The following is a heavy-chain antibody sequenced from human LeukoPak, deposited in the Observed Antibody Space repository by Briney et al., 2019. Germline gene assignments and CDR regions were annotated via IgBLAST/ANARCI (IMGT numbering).Heavy chain of an antibody. CDR2: IRNDGTTK. Sequence: GGSLRLSCATSGFTFSSYDMHWVRQAPGKGLEWVAYIRNDGTTKDYADSVKGRFTISRDNPKNTLYLQLNSPRGEDTAVYYCATTVFTTTWYFDYWGQGKLVSVSS. V-gene: IGHV3-30*02. D-gene: IGHD3-9*01. J-gene: IGHJ4*02. CDR3: ATTVFTTTWYFDY. CDR1: GFTFSSYD.